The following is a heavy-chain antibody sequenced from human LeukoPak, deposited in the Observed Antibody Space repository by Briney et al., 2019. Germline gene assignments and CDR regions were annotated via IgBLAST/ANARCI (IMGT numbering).Heavy chain of an antibody. CDR2: ISSSSSTI. J-gene: IGHJ4*02. V-gene: IGHV3-48*01. CDR1: GFTFSSYS. Sequence: GGSLRLSCAASGFTFSSYSMSWVRQAPGKGLEWVSYISSSSSTIYYADSVKGRFTISRDNAKNSLYLQMNSLRAEDTAVYYCAGEIPFDYWGQGTLVTVSS. CDR3: AGEIPFDY.